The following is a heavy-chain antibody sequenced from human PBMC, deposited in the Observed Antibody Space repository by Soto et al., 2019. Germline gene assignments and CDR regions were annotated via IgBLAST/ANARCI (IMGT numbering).Heavy chain of an antibody. D-gene: IGHD1-20*01. V-gene: IGHV4-39*01. CDR1: SGSISVTNVF. J-gene: IGHJ4*02. CDR2: IDYSGTA. Sequence: SETLSLTCTVSSGSISVTNVFWGRVRQPPGKGLEWIGNIDYSGTAYFSPSLATRVTFHVDTSKNQFSLTLYSVTAADTAVYYCARITGRHLDYWDQGILVTVSS. CDR3: ARITGRHLDY.